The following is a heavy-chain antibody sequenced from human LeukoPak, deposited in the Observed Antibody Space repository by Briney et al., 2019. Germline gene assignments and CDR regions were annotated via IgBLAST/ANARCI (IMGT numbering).Heavy chain of an antibody. CDR3: ARMGFYSTIDY. V-gene: IGHV4-59*01. D-gene: IGHD6-13*01. CDR2: IYYSGST. J-gene: IGHJ4*02. CDR1: GGSISSYY. Sequence: PSETLSLTCTVSGGSISSYYWSWIRQPPGKGLEWIGYIYYSGSTNYNPSLKSRVTISVDTSKNQFSLKLSSVTAADTAVYYCARMGFYSTIDYWGQGTLVTASS.